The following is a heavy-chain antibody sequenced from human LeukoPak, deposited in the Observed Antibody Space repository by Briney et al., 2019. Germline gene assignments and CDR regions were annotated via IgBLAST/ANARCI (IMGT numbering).Heavy chain of an antibody. J-gene: IGHJ4*02. CDR3: ARVNARPGTSWYFDY. CDR2: IKEDGSEK. V-gene: IGHV3-7*01. CDR1: GLTFSNYW. Sequence: GGSLRLSCAASGLTFSNYWMTWVRQAPGKGLEWVANIKEDGSEKYYVDSVKGRFTISRDNAKNSLYLQMNSLRAEYTAVYYCARVNARPGTSWYFDYWGQGTLVTVSS. D-gene: IGHD6-13*01.